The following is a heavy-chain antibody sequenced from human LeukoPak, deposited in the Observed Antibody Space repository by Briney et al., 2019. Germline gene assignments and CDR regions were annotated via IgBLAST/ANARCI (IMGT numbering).Heavy chain of an antibody. V-gene: IGHV3-48*03. CDR3: ARESVDYYDSSGYYYVRYFDY. CDR1: GFTFSSYE. D-gene: IGHD3-22*01. J-gene: IGHJ4*02. CDR2: ISSSGSTI. Sequence: GGSLRLSCAASGFTFSSYEMNWVRQAPGKGLEWVSYISSSGSTIYYADSVKGRFTISRDNAKNSLYLQMNSLRAEDTAVYYCARESVDYYDSSGYYYVRYFDYWGQGTLVTVSS.